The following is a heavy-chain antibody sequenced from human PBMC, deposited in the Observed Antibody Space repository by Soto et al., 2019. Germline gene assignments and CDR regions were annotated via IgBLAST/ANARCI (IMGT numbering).Heavy chain of an antibody. CDR1: SGSISSGGYF. CDR3: ARTIAP. Sequence: QVQLQESGPGLVKPSQTLSLTCTVSSGSISSGGYFWSWIRQHPGKRPEWIGYIYYSASAHYNPTLTSQATISVDTSKNHFSLKLRSVTAADPAVYYCARTIAPWGQGTLVTVSS. CDR2: IYYSASA. J-gene: IGHJ5*02. V-gene: IGHV4-31*01.